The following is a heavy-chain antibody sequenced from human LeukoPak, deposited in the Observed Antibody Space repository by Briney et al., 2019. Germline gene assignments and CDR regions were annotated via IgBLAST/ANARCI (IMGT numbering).Heavy chain of an antibody. D-gene: IGHD3-9*01. CDR3: ARGRLRYFDWLFHFDY. CDR1: GGSFSGYY. V-gene: IGHV4-34*01. CDR2: INHSGST. Sequence: SETLSLTCAVYGGSFSGYYWSWIRQPPGKGLEWIGEINHSGSTNYNPSLKSRVTTSVDTSKNQSSLKLSSVTAADTAVYYCARGRLRYFDWLFHFDYWGQGTLVTVST. J-gene: IGHJ4*02.